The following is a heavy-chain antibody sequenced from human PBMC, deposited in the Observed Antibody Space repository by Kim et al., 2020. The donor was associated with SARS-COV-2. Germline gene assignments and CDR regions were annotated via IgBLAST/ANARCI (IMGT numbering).Heavy chain of an antibody. D-gene: IGHD3-3*01. Sequence: SETLSLTCTVSGGSISSGDYYWSWIRQPPGKGLEWIGYIYYSGSTYYNPSLKSRVTISVDTSKNQFSLKLSSVTAADTAVYYCARARATSITIFGVVIVHNFDYLGQGTLVTVSS. V-gene: IGHV4-30-4*01. CDR1: GGSISSGDYY. J-gene: IGHJ4*02. CDR3: ARARATSITIFGVVIVHNFDY. CDR2: IYYSGST.